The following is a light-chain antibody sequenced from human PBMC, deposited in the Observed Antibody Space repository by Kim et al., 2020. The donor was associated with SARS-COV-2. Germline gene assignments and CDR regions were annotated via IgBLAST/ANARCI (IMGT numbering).Light chain of an antibody. CDR2: EVK. V-gene: IGLV2-14*03. CDR1: SNVIGYYDY. J-gene: IGLJ1*01. CDR3: STHTRANTLV. Sequence: GQSITIPCSGTSNVIGYYDYVSWYQPYPGSAPTLLLYEVKTRPSAISNRFSGSKSGNTASLTISGLQAADEARYYCSTHTRANTLVFGTGTKVTVL.